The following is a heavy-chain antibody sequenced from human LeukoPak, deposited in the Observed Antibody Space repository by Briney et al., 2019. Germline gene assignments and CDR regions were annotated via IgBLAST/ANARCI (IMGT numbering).Heavy chain of an antibody. V-gene: IGHV1-46*01. Sequence: ASVKVSCKASGYTFTSYYMHWVRQAPGQGLEWMGIINPSGGSTSYAQKFQGRVTMTRDMSTSTDYMELSRLRSDDTAVYYCARDSGERGSGSYLIAYWGQGTLVTVSS. CDR1: GYTFTSYY. CDR3: ARDSGERGSGSYLIAY. J-gene: IGHJ4*02. CDR2: INPSGGST. D-gene: IGHD3-10*01.